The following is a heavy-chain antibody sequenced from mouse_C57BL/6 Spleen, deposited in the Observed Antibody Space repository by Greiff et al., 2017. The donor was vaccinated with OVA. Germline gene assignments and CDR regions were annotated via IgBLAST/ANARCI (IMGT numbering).Heavy chain of an antibody. CDR1: GYTFTSYW. Sequence: QVQLQQSGAELVKPGASVKLSCTASGYTFTSYWITWVQQTPGQGLEWIGDIYPGSGCTNYHEKFKSRVTLSVDTSSSTAYMQLSSRTSEDSAVYYCARYPYGSSYFDYGGQGTTLTVSA. CDR2: IYPGSGCT. CDR3: ARYPYGSSYFDY. D-gene: IGHD1-1*01. V-gene: IGHV1-55*01. J-gene: IGHJ2*01.